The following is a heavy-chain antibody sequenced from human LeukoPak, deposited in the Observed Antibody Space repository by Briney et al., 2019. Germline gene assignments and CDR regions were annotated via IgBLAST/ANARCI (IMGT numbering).Heavy chain of an antibody. D-gene: IGHD3-3*01. CDR1: GYTFTSYA. J-gene: IGHJ6*03. CDR2: INTNTGNP. V-gene: IGHV7-4-1*02. Sequence: GASVKVSCKASGYTFTSYAMNWVRQAPGQGLEWMGWINTNTGNPTYAQGFTGRFVFSLDTSVSTAYLQISSLKAEDTAVYYCARVGLDMDFWSGYYTRAYYYYMDVWGKGTTVTVSS. CDR3: ARVGLDMDFWSGYYTRAYYYYMDV.